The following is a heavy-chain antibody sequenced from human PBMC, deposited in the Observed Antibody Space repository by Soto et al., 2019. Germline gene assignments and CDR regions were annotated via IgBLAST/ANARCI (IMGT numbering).Heavy chain of an antibody. Sequence: ASVKVSCKASGYTFTSYDINWVRQATGQGLEWMGWMNPNSGNTGYAQKFQGRVTMTRNTSISTAYMELSSLRSEDTSVYYCARGLPITAVAGTRWFDPWGQGTLVTVSS. CDR3: ARGLPITAVAGTRWFDP. CDR2: MNPNSGNT. D-gene: IGHD6-19*01. CDR1: GYTFTSYD. V-gene: IGHV1-8*01. J-gene: IGHJ5*02.